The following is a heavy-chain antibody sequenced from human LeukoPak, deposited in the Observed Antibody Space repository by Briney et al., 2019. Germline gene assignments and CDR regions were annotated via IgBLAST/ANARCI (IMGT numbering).Heavy chain of an antibody. CDR1: GGTFSSYT. V-gene: IGHV1-69*04. CDR3: ARDPPTIFGVVIPDNNWFDP. Sequence: ASVKVSCKASGGTFSSYTISWVRQAPGQGLEWMGRIIPILGIANYAQKFQGRVTITAGKSTSTAYMELSSLRSEDTAVYYCARDPPTIFGVVIPDNNWFDPWGQGTLVTVSS. CDR2: IIPILGIA. J-gene: IGHJ5*02. D-gene: IGHD3-3*01.